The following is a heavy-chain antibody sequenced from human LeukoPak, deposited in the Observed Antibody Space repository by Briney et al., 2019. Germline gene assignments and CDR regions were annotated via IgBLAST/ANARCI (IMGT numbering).Heavy chain of an antibody. CDR1: XXXIXSSSYY. V-gene: IGHV4-39*01. Sequence: PSETLXLXXXXXXXXIXSSSYYWGWIRQPPGKGLEWVGSITYSGTTYYNPSLKSRVTISVDTSKSQFSLKLTSVTAADTAVYYCAPAYIWGSFRTFNYWGQGTLVTVSS. CDR2: ITYSGTT. J-gene: IGHJ4*02. D-gene: IGHD3-16*02. CDR3: APAYIWGSFRTFNY.